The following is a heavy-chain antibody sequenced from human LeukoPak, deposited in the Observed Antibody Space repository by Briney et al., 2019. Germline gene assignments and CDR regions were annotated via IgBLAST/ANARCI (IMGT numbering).Heavy chain of an antibody. CDR3: TRTYYDSRGYIPFFDY. CDR2: TYYRSKWYN. CDR1: GDSVSSNSAA. D-gene: IGHD3-22*01. J-gene: IGHJ4*02. Sequence: PSQTLSLTCAISGDSVSSNSAAWNWIRQSPSRGLEWLGRTYYRSKWYNDYAVSVKSRITINPDTSKNQFSLQLNSVTPEDTAVYYCTRTYYDSRGYIPFFDYWGQGTLVTVSS. V-gene: IGHV6-1*01.